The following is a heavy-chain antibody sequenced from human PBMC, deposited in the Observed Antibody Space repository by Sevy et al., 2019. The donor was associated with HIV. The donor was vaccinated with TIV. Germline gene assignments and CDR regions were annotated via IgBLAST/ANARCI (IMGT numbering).Heavy chain of an antibody. CDR1: GGSISSGGYS. CDR2: IYHSGSS. V-gene: IGHV4-30-2*01. CDR3: ARGPLYDILTGYYSWFDP. J-gene: IGHJ5*02. Sequence: SETLSLTCAASGGSISSGGYSWSWIRQPPGKGLEWIGYIYHSGSSDYNPSLKSRVTISVDRSKNQFSPKLSSVTAADTAVYYCARGPLYDILTGYYSWFDPWGQGILVTVSS. D-gene: IGHD3-9*01.